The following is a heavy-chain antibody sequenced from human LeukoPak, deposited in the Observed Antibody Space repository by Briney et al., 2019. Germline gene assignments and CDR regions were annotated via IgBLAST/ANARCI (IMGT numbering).Heavy chain of an antibody. J-gene: IGHJ3*02. Sequence: GGSLRLSCAASGFTFSSYSMNWVRQAPGKGLEWVSYISSSSSTIYYADSVKGRFTISRDNAKSSLYLQMNSLRAEDTAVYYCARDCSSTSCYGKDDAFDIWGQGTKVTVSS. CDR2: ISSSSSTI. CDR1: GFTFSSYS. CDR3: ARDCSSTSCYGKDDAFDI. V-gene: IGHV3-48*01. D-gene: IGHD2-2*01.